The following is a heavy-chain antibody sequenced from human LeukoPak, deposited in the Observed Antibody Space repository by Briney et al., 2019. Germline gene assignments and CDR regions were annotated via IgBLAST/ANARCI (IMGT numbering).Heavy chain of an antibody. D-gene: IGHD3-22*01. CDR3: AREVHYYDSSGYYYVWFDP. J-gene: IGHJ5*02. CDR2: IYYSGST. Sequence: SQTLSLTCTVSGGSISSGGYYWSWIRQHPGKGLEWIGYIYYSGSTYYNPSLKSRVTISVDTSKNQFSLKLSSVTAADTAVYYCAREVHYYDSSGYYYVWFDPWGQGTLVTVSS. CDR1: GGSISSGGYY. V-gene: IGHV4-31*03.